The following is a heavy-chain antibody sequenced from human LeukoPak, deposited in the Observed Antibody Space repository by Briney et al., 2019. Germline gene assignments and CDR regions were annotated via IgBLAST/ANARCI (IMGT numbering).Heavy chain of an antibody. J-gene: IGHJ5*02. D-gene: IGHD2-2*01. CDR3: ARGYCSSTSSPPGQPPWFDP. V-gene: IGHV4-34*01. CDR2: INHSGST. Sequence: SETLSLTCAVYGGSFSGYYWSRIRQPPGKGLEWIGEINHSGSTNYNPSLKSRVTISVDTSKNQFSLKLSSVTAADTAVYYCARGYCSSTSSPPGQPPWFDPWGQGTLVTVSS. CDR1: GGSFSGYY.